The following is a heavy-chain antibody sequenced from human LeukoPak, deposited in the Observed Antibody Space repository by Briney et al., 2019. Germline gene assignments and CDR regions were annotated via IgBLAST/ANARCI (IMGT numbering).Heavy chain of an antibody. J-gene: IGHJ4*02. Sequence: GGSLRLSCAASGFTFSSYSMNWVRQAPGKGLEWVSSISSSSSYIYYADSVKGRFTISRDNAKNSLYLQMNSLRAADTAVYYCARGHDYGDPILADYWGQGTLVTVSS. D-gene: IGHD4-17*01. V-gene: IGHV3-21*01. CDR3: ARGHDYGDPILADY. CDR1: GFTFSSYS. CDR2: ISSSSSYI.